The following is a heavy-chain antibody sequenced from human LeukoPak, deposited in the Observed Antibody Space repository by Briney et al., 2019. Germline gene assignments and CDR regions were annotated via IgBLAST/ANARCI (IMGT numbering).Heavy chain of an antibody. CDR2: IYYSGST. J-gene: IGHJ5*02. D-gene: IGHD3-3*01. CDR1: GGSISSSSYY. CDR3: ARSPQWLLSSSNWFDP. Sequence: PSETLSLTCTVSGGSISSSSYYWGWIRQPPGKGLEWIGSIYYSGSTYYNPSLKSRVTISVDTSKNQFSLKLNSVTAADTAVYYCARSPQWLLSSSNWFDPWGQGTLVTVSS. V-gene: IGHV4-39*01.